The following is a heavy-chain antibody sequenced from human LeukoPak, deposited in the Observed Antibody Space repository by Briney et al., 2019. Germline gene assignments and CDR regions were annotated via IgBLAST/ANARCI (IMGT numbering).Heavy chain of an antibody. CDR2: INQGGSVK. CDR3: ARGLWLHHRAGNLVFYY. D-gene: IGHD5-18*01. CDR1: GFTFRSYW. V-gene: IGHV3-7*01. Sequence: PGGSLRLSCAASGFTFRSYWMSWVRQAPGKGLEWVANINQGGSVKYYVDSVKGRFTISRDDAKNSLYVQMNSLRDEDTAVYYCARGLWLHHRAGNLVFYYWGQGTLVTVSS. J-gene: IGHJ4*02.